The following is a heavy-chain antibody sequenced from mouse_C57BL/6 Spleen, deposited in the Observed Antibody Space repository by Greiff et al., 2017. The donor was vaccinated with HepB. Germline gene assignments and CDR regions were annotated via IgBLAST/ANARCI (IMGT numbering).Heavy chain of an antibody. CDR1: GYTFTDYE. D-gene: IGHD2-4*01. CDR2: IDPETGGT. Sequence: VKLKQSGAELVRPGASVTLSCKASGYTFTDYEMHWVKQTPVHGLEWIGAIDPETGGTAYNQKFKGKAILTADKSSSTAYMELRSLTSEDSAVYYCTRRDDYDGFAYWGQGTLVTVSA. V-gene: IGHV1-15*01. CDR3: TRRDDYDGFAY. J-gene: IGHJ3*01.